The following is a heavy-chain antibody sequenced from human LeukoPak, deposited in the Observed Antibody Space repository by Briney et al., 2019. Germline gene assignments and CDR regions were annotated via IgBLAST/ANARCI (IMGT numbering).Heavy chain of an antibody. CDR3: AKTQGFFDH. V-gene: IGHV3-23*01. CDR2: ISDGGDTT. CDR1: GFTFSNNG. Sequence: GGSLRLSCAASGFTFSNNGMTWVRQAPGKGMEWVTGISDGGDTTYDAGSVKGRFTVSRDNSKNILYLQMNSRRAEDTAIYYCAKTQGFFDHWGQGSLVTVSS. J-gene: IGHJ4*02.